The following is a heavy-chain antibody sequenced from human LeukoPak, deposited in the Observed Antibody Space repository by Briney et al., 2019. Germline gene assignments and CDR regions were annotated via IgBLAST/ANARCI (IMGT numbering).Heavy chain of an antibody. J-gene: IGHJ1*01. CDR1: GYTFTGYG. Sequence: SVTVSCKASGYTFTGYGISWVRPAPGQGLEWMGWISAYNGNTNYAQKLQGRVTMTTDTSTSTAYMELRSLRSDDTAVYYCARVHNRYNWNDVCWGQGNLVTVSS. CDR3: ARVHNRYNWNDVC. V-gene: IGHV1-18*01. CDR2: ISAYNGNT. D-gene: IGHD1-1*01.